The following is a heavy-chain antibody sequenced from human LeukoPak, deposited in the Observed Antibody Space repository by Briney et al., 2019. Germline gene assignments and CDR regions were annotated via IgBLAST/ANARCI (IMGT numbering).Heavy chain of an antibody. D-gene: IGHD3-3*01. CDR2: IYYSGST. CDR3: ARARSGDFWSGPYWFDP. Sequence: PSETLSLTCTVSGGSISSGGYYWSWIRQHPGEGLEWIGYIYYSGSTYYNPSLKSRVTISVDTSKYQFSLKLSSVTAADTAVYYCARARSGDFWSGPYWFDPWGQGTLVTVSS. J-gene: IGHJ5*02. V-gene: IGHV4-31*03. CDR1: GGSISSGGYY.